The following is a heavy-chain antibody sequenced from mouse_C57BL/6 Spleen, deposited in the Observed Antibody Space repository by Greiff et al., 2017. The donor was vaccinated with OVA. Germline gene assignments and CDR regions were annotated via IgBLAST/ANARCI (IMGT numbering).Heavy chain of an antibody. D-gene: IGHD2-4*01. CDR2: ISDGGSYT. J-gene: IGHJ2*01. Sequence: EVQGVESGGGLVKPGGSLKLSCAASGFTFSSYAMSWVRQTPEKRLEWVATISDGGSYTYYPDNVKGRFTISRDNAKNNLYLQMSHLKSEDTAMYYCARDRGIYYDYDGVDYWGQGTTLTVSS. CDR1: GFTFSSYA. CDR3: ARDRGIYYDYDGVDY. V-gene: IGHV5-4*01.